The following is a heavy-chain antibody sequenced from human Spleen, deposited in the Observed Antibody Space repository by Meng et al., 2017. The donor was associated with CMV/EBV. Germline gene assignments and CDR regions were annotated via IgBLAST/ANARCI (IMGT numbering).Heavy chain of an antibody. D-gene: IGHD6-6*01. CDR3: AKVKDSSSSYYYYGMDV. CDR1: FTFSSYG. CDR2: IRYDGSNK. Sequence: FTFSSYGMHWVRQAPGKGLEWVAFIRYDGSNKYYADSVKGRFTISRDNSKNTLYLQMNSLRAEDTAVYYCAKVKDSSSSYYYYGMDVWGQGTMVTVSS. J-gene: IGHJ6*02. V-gene: IGHV3-30*02.